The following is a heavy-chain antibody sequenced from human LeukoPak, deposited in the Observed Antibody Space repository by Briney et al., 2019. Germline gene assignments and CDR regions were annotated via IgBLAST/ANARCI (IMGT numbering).Heavy chain of an antibody. V-gene: IGHV3-53*04. D-gene: IGHD6-19*01. CDR3: ARDHVVAGTDSYYGMDV. Sequence: GGSLRLSCAASGFTVSSNYMSWVRQAPGKGLEWVSVIYSGGSTYYADSVKGRFTISRHNSKNTLYLQMNSLRAEDTAVYYCARDHVVAGTDSYYGMDVWGQGTTVTVSS. CDR2: IYSGGST. J-gene: IGHJ6*02. CDR1: GFTVSSNY.